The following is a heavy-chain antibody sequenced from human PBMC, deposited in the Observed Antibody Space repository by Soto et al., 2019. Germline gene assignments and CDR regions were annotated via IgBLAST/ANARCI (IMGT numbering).Heavy chain of an antibody. CDR2: INHLGSI. CDR1: GGSLSDYF. D-gene: IGHD2-21*01. J-gene: IGHJ6*03. Sequence: QVQLQQWGAGLLKPSETLSLTCVVSGGSLSDYFWSWIRQPPGMALEWIGEINHLGSINYNPSLKSRVTKSVDTSKNQCSLTLNSGTAADTATYYCARGGISHWAYFYYMDVWDRGTTVTVSS. V-gene: IGHV4-34*01. CDR3: ARGGISHWAYFYYMDV.